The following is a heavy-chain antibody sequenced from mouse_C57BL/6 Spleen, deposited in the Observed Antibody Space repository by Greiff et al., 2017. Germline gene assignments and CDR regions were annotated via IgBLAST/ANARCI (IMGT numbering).Heavy chain of an antibody. CDR3: ARRRAYSNYYAMDY. CDR2: INPNNGGT. D-gene: IGHD2-5*01. V-gene: IGHV1-18*01. CDR1: GYTFTDYN. Sequence: EVKLQESGPELVKPGASVQIPCKASGYTFTDYNMDWVKQSHGKSLEWIGDINPNNGGTIYNQKFKGKATLTVDKSSSTAYMELRSLTSEDTAVYYCARRRAYSNYYAMDYWGQGTSVTVSS. J-gene: IGHJ4*01.